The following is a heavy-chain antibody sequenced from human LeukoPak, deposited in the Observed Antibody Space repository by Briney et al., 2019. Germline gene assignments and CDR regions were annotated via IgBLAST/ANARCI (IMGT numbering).Heavy chain of an antibody. CDR3: ARVFGYTYGYFFDY. D-gene: IGHD5-18*01. CDR2: IYPRDSDT. Sequence: PGESLKISCKGSGYSFTIYWIAWVRQMPGKGLEWMWIIYPRDSDTRYSPSFQGQVTISADKSISTAYLQWSSLKASDTAMYYCARVFGYTYGYFFDYWGQGTLVTVSS. J-gene: IGHJ4*02. CDR1: GYSFTIYW. V-gene: IGHV5-51*01.